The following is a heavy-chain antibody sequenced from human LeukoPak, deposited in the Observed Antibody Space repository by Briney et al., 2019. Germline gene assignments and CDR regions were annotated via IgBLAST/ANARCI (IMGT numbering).Heavy chain of an antibody. CDR1: GFTVSSNY. CDR3: TTEAGYSSSWYRVDYFDY. D-gene: IGHD6-13*01. CDR2: IYSGGST. Sequence: GGSLRLSCAASGFTVSSNYMSWVRQAPGKGLEWVSVIYSGGSTYYADSVKGRFTISRDDSKNTLYLQMNSLKTEDTAVYYCTTEAGYSSSWYRVDYFDYWGQGTLVTVSS. J-gene: IGHJ4*02. V-gene: IGHV3-53*01.